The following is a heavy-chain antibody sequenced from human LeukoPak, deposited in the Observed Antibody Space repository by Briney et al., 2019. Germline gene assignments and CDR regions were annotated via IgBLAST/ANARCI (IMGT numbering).Heavy chain of an antibody. V-gene: IGHV4-4*09. CDR2: ISTSGST. CDR3: ARGDFWSAYYSSYYYMDV. CDR1: GGSISNYF. Sequence: SETLSLTCTVSGGSISNYFWSWIRQPPGEGLEWIGYISTSGSTYYNPSLKSRVTISADTSKNHFSLKLSSVTAADTAVYYCARGDFWSAYYSSYYYMDVWGKGSTVTVSS. J-gene: IGHJ6*03. D-gene: IGHD3-3*01.